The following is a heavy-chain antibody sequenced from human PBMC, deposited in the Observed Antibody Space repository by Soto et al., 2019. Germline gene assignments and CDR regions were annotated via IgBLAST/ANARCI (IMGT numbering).Heavy chain of an antibody. CDR3: TKNGRTTGTTWGWDAFDV. J-gene: IGHJ3*01. Sequence: EVQLLESGGGLVQPGGSLRLSCAASGFTFSSYAMSWVRQAPGKGLEWVSGLSDRGFNKHYADSVEGRFTVSRDNSQDTLYLEMSSLRAEDTAIYYCTKNGRTTGTTWGWDAFDVWGQGTMVTVSS. CDR2: LSDRGFNK. V-gene: IGHV3-23*01. D-gene: IGHD4-17*01. CDR1: GFTFSSYA.